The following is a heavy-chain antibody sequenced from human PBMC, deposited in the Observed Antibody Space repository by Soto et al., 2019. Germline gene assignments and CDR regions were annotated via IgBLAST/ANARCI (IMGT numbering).Heavy chain of an antibody. CDR1: GFTFSSYG. V-gene: IGHV3-30*18. J-gene: IGHJ6*03. CDR3: AKERPPYYYYYYMDV. D-gene: IGHD1-1*01. CDR2: ISYDGSNK. Sequence: GGSLRLSCAASGFTFSSYGMHWVRQAPGKGLEWVAVISYDGSNKYHADSVKGRFTISRDNSKNTLYLQMNSLRAEDTAVYYCAKERPPYYYYYYMDVWGKGTTVTVSS.